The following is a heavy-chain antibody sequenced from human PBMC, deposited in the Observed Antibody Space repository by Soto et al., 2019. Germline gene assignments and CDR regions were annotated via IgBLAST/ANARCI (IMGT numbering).Heavy chain of an antibody. D-gene: IGHD3-3*01. Sequence: EVQVVESGGGLVQPGGSLRLSCAASGFTFSSNSMNWVRQAPGKGLEWISYISSSSSTIYADSVKGRFTISRDNAKNSLYLQMHSLRDEDPAVYYCARVIWSGHLTSDLWGQGTLVPVSS. V-gene: IGHV3-48*02. CDR3: ARVIWSGHLTSDL. CDR2: ISSSSSTI. CDR1: GFTFSSNS. J-gene: IGHJ5*02.